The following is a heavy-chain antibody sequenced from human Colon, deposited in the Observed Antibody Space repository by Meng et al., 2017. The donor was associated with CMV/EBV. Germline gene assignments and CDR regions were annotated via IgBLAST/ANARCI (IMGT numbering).Heavy chain of an antibody. CDR2: VNIHSDYI. D-gene: IGHD2-2*02. V-gene: IGHV3-21*05. J-gene: IGHJ4*02. Sequence: GESLKISCATSGFNFRSYSMNWVRQAPGQALEWIAYVNIHSDYIFYADSVRGRFTISRDSAKSSVYLQMNSLRAEDTAVYYCARDAAPYCSSTSCYSRNFDYWGQGTLVTVSS. CDR3: ARDAAPYCSSTSCYSRNFDY. CDR1: GFNFRSYS.